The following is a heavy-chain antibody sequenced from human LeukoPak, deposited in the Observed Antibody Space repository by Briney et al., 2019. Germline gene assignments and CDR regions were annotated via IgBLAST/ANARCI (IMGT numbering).Heavy chain of an antibody. CDR1: GGSISSGDHY. CDR2: IYYSGST. Sequence: PSQTLSLTCTVSGGSISSGDHYWSWIRQPPGKGLEYIGYIYYSGSTYYNPSLKSRVTILVDTSKNQFSLTLSSVTAADTAVYYCARGAPAATLEYRGQGTLVTVSS. J-gene: IGHJ4*02. V-gene: IGHV4-30-4*08. D-gene: IGHD2-15*01. CDR3: ARGAPAATLEY.